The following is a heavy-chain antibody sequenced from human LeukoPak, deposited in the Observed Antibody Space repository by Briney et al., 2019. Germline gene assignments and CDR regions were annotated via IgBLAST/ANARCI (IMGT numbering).Heavy chain of an antibody. CDR1: GGTFSSYA. V-gene: IGHV1-69*13. Sequence: ASVKVSCKTSGGTFSSYAISWVRQAPGQGLEWMGGIIPIFDTANYAQKFRERVTITADESTSTAYMELSSLRSEDTAVYYCARSPRYYYYYMDVWGKGTTVTISS. CDR3: ARSPRYYYYYMDV. J-gene: IGHJ6*03. CDR2: IIPIFDTA.